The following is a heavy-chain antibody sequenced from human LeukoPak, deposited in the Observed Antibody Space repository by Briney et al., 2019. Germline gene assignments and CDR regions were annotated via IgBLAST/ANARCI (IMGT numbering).Heavy chain of an antibody. D-gene: IGHD2-21*02. J-gene: IGHJ3*02. Sequence: NPSETLSLTCAVYGGSFSGYYWSWIRQPPGKGLEWIGEINYSGSTNYNPSLKSRVTISVDTSKNQFSLKLSSVTAADTAVYYCARYCGGDCYSREHAFDIWGQGTMVTVSS. CDR2: INYSGST. CDR3: ARYCGGDCYSREHAFDI. V-gene: IGHV4-34*01. CDR1: GGSFSGYY.